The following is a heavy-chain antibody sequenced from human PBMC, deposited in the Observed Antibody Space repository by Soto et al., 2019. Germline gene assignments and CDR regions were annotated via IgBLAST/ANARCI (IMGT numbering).Heavy chain of an antibody. V-gene: IGHV4-30-4*01. Sequence: PSETLSLTCTVSGGSISSGDYYWSWIRQPPGKGLEWIGYIYYSGSTCYNPSLKSRVTISVDTSKNQFSLKLSSVTAADTAVYYCARGYYDSSGYSLWFDPWGQGTLVTVSS. CDR2: IYYSGST. CDR1: GGSISSGDYY. J-gene: IGHJ5*02. CDR3: ARGYYDSSGYSLWFDP. D-gene: IGHD3-22*01.